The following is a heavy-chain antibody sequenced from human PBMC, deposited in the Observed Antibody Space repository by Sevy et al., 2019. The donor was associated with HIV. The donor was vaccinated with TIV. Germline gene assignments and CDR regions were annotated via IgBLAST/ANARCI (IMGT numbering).Heavy chain of an antibody. Sequence: ASVKVSCKASGGTFRSYGISWVRQALRQGLEWMGIFIPIFGTTNYEQRFQGRVTFTAAESTGTAFIELRSLRSADTAAYNCARLYHSGSAVQAFDNWGQGTMVTVSS. CDR1: GGTFRSYG. V-gene: IGHV1-69*13. D-gene: IGHD2-8*02. J-gene: IGHJ3*02. CDR2: FIPIFGTT. CDR3: ARLYHSGSAVQAFDN.